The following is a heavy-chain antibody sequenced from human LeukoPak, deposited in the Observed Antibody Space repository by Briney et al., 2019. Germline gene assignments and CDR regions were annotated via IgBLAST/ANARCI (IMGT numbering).Heavy chain of an antibody. V-gene: IGHV4-4*02. J-gene: IGHJ4*02. Sequence: PGGSLRLSCTASGFTFSNYAMSWIRQPPGKGLEWIGEIYHGGSTNYNPSLKSRVTVSVDKSKNQFSLKLSSVTAADTAVYYCASSPAVAGGYYFDYWGQGTLVTVSS. D-gene: IGHD6-19*01. CDR3: ASSPAVAGGYYFDY. CDR1: GFTFSNYAM. CDR2: IYHGGST.